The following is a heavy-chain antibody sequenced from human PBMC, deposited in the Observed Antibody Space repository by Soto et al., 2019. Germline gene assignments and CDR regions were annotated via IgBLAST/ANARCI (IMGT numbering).Heavy chain of an antibody. CDR2: ISSSSSTI. D-gene: IGHD6-13*01. CDR3: ASIAAAGITNAFDI. V-gene: IGHV3-48*01. Sequence: GGSLRLSCAASGFTFSSYSMNWVRQAPGKGLEWVSYISSSSSTIYYADSVKGRFTISRDNAKNSLYLQMSSLRAEDTAVYYCASIAAAGITNAFDIWGQGTMVTVSS. CDR1: GFTFSSYS. J-gene: IGHJ3*02.